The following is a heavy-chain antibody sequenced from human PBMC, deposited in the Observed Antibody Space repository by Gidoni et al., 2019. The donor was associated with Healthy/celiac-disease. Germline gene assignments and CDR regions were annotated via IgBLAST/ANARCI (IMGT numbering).Heavy chain of an antibody. V-gene: IGHV3-9*01. CDR3: AKATRYYYYGMDV. CDR2: ISWNSGSI. CDR1: GFTFDDYA. Sequence: EVQLVESGGGLVQPVRSLRLSCAASGFTFDDYAMHWVRQAPGKGLGWVSGISWNSGSIGYADSVKGRFTISRDNAKNSLYLQMNSLRAEDTALYYCAKATRYYYYGMDVWGQGTTVTVSS. J-gene: IGHJ6*02.